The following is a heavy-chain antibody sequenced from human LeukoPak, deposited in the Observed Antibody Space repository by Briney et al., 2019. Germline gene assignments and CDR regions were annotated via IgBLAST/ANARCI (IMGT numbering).Heavy chain of an antibody. V-gene: IGHV4-4*07. J-gene: IGHJ4*02. CDR2: IYTSGGT. CDR3: VTDRSGSYDY. D-gene: IGHD1-26*01. CDR1: GASISSFY. Sequence: ETLSLTCTVSGASISSFYWSWIRQPAGKGLEWIGRIYTSGGTNYNPSLKSRVTMSIDTSKNQFSLKLYSVTAADTAVYYCVTDRSGSYDYWGQGILVTVSS.